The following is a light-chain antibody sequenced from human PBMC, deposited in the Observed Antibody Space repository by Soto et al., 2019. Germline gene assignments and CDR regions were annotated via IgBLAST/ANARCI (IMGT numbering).Light chain of an antibody. CDR2: EAS. CDR3: QQRSNWPSIT. Sequence: EIVLTQSPATLSLSPGERAPLACRASQSVSNYLAWYQQKPGQAPRLLXSEASNRANGISVRFSGSGSGTDLTLTISSLEAEDSAVYYGQQRSNWPSITFGPGTRLEIK. CDR1: QSVSNY. J-gene: IGKJ5*01. V-gene: IGKV3-11*01.